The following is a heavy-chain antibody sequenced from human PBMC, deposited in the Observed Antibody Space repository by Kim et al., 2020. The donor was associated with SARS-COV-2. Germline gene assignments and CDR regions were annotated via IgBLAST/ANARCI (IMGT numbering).Heavy chain of an antibody. CDR1: GFTVSSNY. D-gene: IGHD5-18*01. Sequence: GGSLRLSCAASGFTVSSNYMSWVRQAPGKGLEWVSVIYSGGSTYYADSVKGRFTISRDNSKNTLYLQMNSLRAEDTAVYYCARVSNTLGYYYYMDVWGKGTTVTVSS. CDR3: ARVSNTLGYYYYMDV. V-gene: IGHV3-53*01. CDR2: IYSGGST. J-gene: IGHJ6*03.